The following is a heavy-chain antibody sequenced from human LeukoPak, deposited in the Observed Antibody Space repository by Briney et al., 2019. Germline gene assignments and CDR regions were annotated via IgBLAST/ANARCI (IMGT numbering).Heavy chain of an antibody. V-gene: IGHV1-3*01. D-gene: IGHD1-7*01. CDR2: INAGNGNT. CDR1: GYTFTSYA. Sequence: ASVKVSCKASGYTFTSYAMHWVRQAPGQRLEWMGWINAGNGNTKYSQKFQGRVTITRDTSASTAYMELSSLRSEETAVYYCARGELELPRYYFDYWGQGTLVTVSS. CDR3: ARGELELPRYYFDY. J-gene: IGHJ4*02.